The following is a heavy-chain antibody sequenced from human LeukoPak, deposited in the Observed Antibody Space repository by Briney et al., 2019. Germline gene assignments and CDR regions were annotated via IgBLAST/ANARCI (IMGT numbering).Heavy chain of an antibody. CDR3: AKGVRWGYFDF. CDR2: ISWNSGTI. J-gene: IGHJ4*02. D-gene: IGHD3-16*01. CDR1: GFTFDDYA. V-gene: IGHV3-9*01. Sequence: PRGSLRLSCAASGFTFDDYAMHWVRQAPGKGLEWVSVISWNSGTIGYADSVKGRFTISRDNAKNSLYLQMNSLRTEDTALYYCAKGVRWGYFDFRGQGTLVTVSS.